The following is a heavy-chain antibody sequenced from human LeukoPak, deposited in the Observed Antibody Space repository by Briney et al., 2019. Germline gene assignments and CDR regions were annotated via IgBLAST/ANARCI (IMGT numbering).Heavy chain of an antibody. J-gene: IGHJ6*03. CDR3: ARDLLGYCSSTSCYPLGSGNHYYYYMDV. Sequence: SETLSLTCTVSGGSISSYYWSWIRQPAGKGLEWIGRIYTSGSTNYNPSLKSRVTMSVDTSKNQFSLKLSSVTAADTAVYYCARDLLGYCSSTSCYPLGSGNHYYYYMDVWGKGTTVTVSS. D-gene: IGHD2-2*01. CDR1: GGSISSYY. CDR2: IYTSGST. V-gene: IGHV4-4*07.